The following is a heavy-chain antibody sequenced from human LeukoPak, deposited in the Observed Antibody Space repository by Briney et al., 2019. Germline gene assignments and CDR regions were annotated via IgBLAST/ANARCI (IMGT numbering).Heavy chain of an antibody. J-gene: IGHJ4*02. CDR1: GFTFSSYG. D-gene: IGHD3-3*01. V-gene: IGHV3-30*02. Sequence: SGGSLTLSCAASGFTFSSYGMHWVRQAPGKGLEWVALIRYDGSNKYYADSVKGRFTISRDNSKNTVYLQMNSLRTEDTAMYYCATGVTIFGVVIMGYFDYWGQGTLVTVSS. CDR2: IRYDGSNK. CDR3: ATGVTIFGVVIMGYFDY.